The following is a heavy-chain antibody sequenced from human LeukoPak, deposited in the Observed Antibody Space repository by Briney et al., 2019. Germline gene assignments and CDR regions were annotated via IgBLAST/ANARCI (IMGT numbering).Heavy chain of an antibody. CDR3: ARDLFVDTAMVTGSLLTY. CDR1: GFTFSSYS. D-gene: IGHD5-18*01. CDR2: ISSSSSYI. J-gene: IGHJ4*02. V-gene: IGHV3-21*01. Sequence: GGSLRLSCAASGFTFSSYSMNWVRQAPGKGLEWVSSISSSSSYIYYADSVKGRFTISRDNAKNSLYLQMNSLRAEDTAVYYCARDLFVDTAMVTGSLLTYWGQGTLVTVSS.